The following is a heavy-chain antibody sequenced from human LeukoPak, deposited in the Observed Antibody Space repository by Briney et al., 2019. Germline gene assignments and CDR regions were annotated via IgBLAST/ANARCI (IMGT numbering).Heavy chain of an antibody. J-gene: IGHJ4*02. CDR2: IQGVGST. CDR3: ASLGLSGY. CDR1: GFTLSSNY. Sequence: GGSLRLSCAASGFTLSSNYISWVRQAPGKGLEWVSVIQGVGSTSYADSVKGRFSLSRDDSKNTVNLQMNNLRVEDTAVYYCASLGLSGYWGQGTLVTVSS. V-gene: IGHV3-53*01.